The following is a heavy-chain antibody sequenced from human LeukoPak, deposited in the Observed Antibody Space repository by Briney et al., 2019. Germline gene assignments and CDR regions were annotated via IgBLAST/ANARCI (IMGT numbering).Heavy chain of an antibody. CDR1: GFTFSSYA. Sequence: GGTLRLSCAASGFTFSSYAMHWVRQAPGKGLEWVAVISYDGSNKYYADSVKGRFTISRDNSKNTLYLQMNSLRAEDTAVYYCASGQPDYWGQGTPVTVSS. V-gene: IGHV3-30*04. J-gene: IGHJ4*02. CDR3: ASGQPDY. CDR2: ISYDGSNK.